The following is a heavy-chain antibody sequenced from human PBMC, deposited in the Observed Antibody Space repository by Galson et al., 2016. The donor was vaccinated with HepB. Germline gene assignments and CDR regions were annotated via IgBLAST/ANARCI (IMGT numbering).Heavy chain of an antibody. Sequence: SLRLSCAASGFIFDGYGMTWVRQVPGKGLEWVSGINWNGGSTGYADSVKGRFTISRDNAKNSLYLQMNSLRAEYTALYYCARVFCSGGYCYRGYYYGMDAWGQGTTVTVSS. D-gene: IGHD2-15*01. CDR1: GFIFDGYG. V-gene: IGHV3-20*04. CDR3: ARVFCSGGYCYRGYYYGMDA. CDR2: INWNGGST. J-gene: IGHJ6*02.